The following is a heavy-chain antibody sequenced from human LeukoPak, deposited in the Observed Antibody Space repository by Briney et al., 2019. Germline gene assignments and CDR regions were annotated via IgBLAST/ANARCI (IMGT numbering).Heavy chain of an antibody. Sequence: KPSETLSLTCSVSGGSISSYYGSWIRQPPGKGLEWIGYIYYSGSTNYNPSLKSRVTISIDTSKNQFSLKLRSVTAADTAVYFWARYTRAYGDHEFDYWGQGTLVTVSS. CDR1: GGSISSYY. D-gene: IGHD4-17*01. V-gene: IGHV4-59*08. CDR3: ARYTRAYGDHEFDY. J-gene: IGHJ4*02. CDR2: IYYSGST.